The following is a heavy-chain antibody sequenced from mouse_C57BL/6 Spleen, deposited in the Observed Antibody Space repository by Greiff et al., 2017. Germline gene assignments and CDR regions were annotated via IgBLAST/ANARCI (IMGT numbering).Heavy chain of an antibody. D-gene: IGHD1-2*01. V-gene: IGHV1-81*01. CDR3: AMGHYVFYGCFDD. Sequence: VQLQQSGAELARPGASVKLSCKASGYTFKSYGISWVKQRTGQGLEWIGEIYPRSGNTYYNEKFKGKATLTADKSSSTAYMELRSLTSEDSAVYFCAMGHYVFYGCFDDGSTGTTVTVS. CDR2: IYPRSGNT. CDR1: GYTFKSYG. J-gene: IGHJ1*03.